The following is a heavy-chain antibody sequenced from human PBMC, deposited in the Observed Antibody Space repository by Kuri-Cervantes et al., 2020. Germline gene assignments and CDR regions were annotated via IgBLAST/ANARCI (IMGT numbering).Heavy chain of an antibody. J-gene: IGHJ6*02. D-gene: IGHD3-10*01. CDR3: ATYEGYGSGNLYYYYGMDV. Sequence: GGSLRLSCAASGFTFSDHYMDWVRQAPGKGLEWVAVIWYDGSNKHYADSVKGRFTISRDNSKNTLYLQMNSLRAEDTAVYYCATYEGYGSGNLYYYYGMDVWGQGTTVTVSS. V-gene: IGHV3-33*08. CDR1: GFTFSDHY. CDR2: IWYDGSNK.